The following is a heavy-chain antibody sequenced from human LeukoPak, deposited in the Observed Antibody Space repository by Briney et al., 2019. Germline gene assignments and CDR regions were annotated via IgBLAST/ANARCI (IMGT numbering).Heavy chain of an antibody. V-gene: IGHV4-34*01. J-gene: IGHJ5*02. CDR2: INHSGST. Sequence: PSETLSLTCAVYGGSFSGYYWSWIRQPPGKGLEWIGEINHSGSTNYNPSLKSRVTISVDTSKNQFSLKLSPVTAADTAVYYCARGFTVTTRRVFDPWGQGTLVTVSS. CDR3: ARGFTVTTRRVFDP. D-gene: IGHD4-11*01. CDR1: GGSFSGYY.